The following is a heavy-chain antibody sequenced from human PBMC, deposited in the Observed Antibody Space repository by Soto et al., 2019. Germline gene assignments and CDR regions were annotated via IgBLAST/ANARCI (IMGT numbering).Heavy chain of an antibody. CDR2: IYYSGST. V-gene: IGHV4-59*13. J-gene: IGHJ3*02. CDR1: GGSISSYY. Sequence: ETLSLTCAVSGGSISSYYGSWIRQPPGKGLEWIGYIYYSGSTNYHPSLKSRVTISVDTSKNQFSLKLSSVTAADTAVYYCARLYCSGGSCSSRDASDIWPQATMVTVS. CDR3: ARLYCSGGSCSSRDASDI. D-gene: IGHD2-15*01.